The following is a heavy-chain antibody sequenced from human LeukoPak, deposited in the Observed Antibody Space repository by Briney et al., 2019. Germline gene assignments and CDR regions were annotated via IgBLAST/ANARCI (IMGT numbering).Heavy chain of an antibody. CDR2: ISGSGGST. CDR3: ARGTSYDRYAFDI. CDR1: GFTFSSYA. J-gene: IGHJ3*02. Sequence: GGSLRLSCAASGFTFSSYAMSWVRQAPGKGLEWVSAISGSGGSTYYADSVKGRFTISRDNSKNTLYLQMNSLRAEDTAVYYCARGTSYDRYAFDIWGQGTMVTVSS. V-gene: IGHV3-23*01. D-gene: IGHD1-1*01.